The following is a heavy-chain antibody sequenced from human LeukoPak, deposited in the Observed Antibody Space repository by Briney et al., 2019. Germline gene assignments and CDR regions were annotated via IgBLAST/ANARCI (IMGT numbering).Heavy chain of an antibody. D-gene: IGHD5/OR15-5a*01. J-gene: IGHJ5*02. CDR3: ARLSTSATSTAWFDP. Sequence: SETLSLTCTVSGGSISSYYWSWIRQPPGEGLEWIGYIYPSGSTNYNPSLKGRVTISVDTSKNQFSLKLSSVTAADTAVYFCARLSTSATSTAWFDPWGQGTLVTVSS. CDR2: IYPSGST. V-gene: IGHV4-4*09. CDR1: GGSISSYY.